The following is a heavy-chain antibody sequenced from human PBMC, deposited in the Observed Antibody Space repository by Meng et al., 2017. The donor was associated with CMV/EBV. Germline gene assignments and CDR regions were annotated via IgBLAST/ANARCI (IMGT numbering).Heavy chain of an antibody. CDR2: ISGGGGNT. V-gene: IGHV3-23*01. D-gene: IGHD3-22*01. CDR1: GFMFSDYA. CDR3: ARDRDYYDSSGPY. Sequence: GGSLRLSCAASGFMFSDYAMNWVRQTPGKGLEWVSTISGGGGNTYYADSVQGRLTISRDNPKNTLYLQMNSLRAEDTAVYYCARDRDYYDSSGPYWGQGTLVTVSS. J-gene: IGHJ4*02.